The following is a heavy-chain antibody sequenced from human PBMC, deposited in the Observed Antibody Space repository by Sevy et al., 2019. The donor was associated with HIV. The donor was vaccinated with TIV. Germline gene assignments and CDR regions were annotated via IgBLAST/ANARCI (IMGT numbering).Heavy chain of an antibody. V-gene: IGHV3-48*02. Sequence: GGSLRLSCAASGFTFSSYSMNWVRQTPGKGLEWISYISGTGNTIYYADSVKGRFTISRDNAKNSLYLQLKSLRDEDTAIYCCARVPPYYDSNVSDFWGQGRLVTVSS. CDR2: ISGTGNTI. CDR1: GFTFSSYS. CDR3: ARVPPYYDSNVSDF. J-gene: IGHJ4*02. D-gene: IGHD3-22*01.